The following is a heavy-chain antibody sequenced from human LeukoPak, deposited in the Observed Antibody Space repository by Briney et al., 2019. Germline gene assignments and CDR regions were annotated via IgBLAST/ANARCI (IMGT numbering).Heavy chain of an antibody. D-gene: IGHD6-13*01. CDR2: FYYGGIT. J-gene: IGHJ4*02. Sequence: SETLSLTCTVSGASITTTLYYWVWARQSPGKGLEWIGSFYYGGITYYHPSLKSRVTVSVDTSRSQFSLKLRSVTAADTAIYYCARNGIAAAGTGARPFDYWGQGTLVTVSS. V-gene: IGHV4-39*07. CDR3: ARNGIAAAGTGARPFDY. CDR1: GASITTTLYY.